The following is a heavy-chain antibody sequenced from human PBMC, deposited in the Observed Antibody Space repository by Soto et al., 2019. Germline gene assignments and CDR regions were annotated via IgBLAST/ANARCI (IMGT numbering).Heavy chain of an antibody. CDR1: GGSFSGYY. CDR2: INHSGST. J-gene: IGHJ5*02. Sequence: SETLSLTCAVYGGSFSGYYWSWIRQPPGKGLEWIGEINHSGSTNYNPSLKSRVTISVDTSKNQFSLKLSSVTAADTAVYYCARGERSWFDPWGQGTLVTVSS. V-gene: IGHV4-34*01. CDR3: ARGERSWFDP.